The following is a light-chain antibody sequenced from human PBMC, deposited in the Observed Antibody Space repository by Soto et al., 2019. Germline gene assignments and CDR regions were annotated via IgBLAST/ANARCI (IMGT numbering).Light chain of an antibody. CDR2: GAS. CDR3: QQYGSSPVT. J-gene: IGKJ5*01. CDR1: QSVSSSY. Sequence: EIVLTQSPGTLSLSPGERATLSCRASQSVSSSYLAWYQQKPGQAPRLFIYGASSRATGIPDRFSGSGSGTDFTLTISRLEPEEFAVYYCQQYGSSPVTFGQGTRLEIK. V-gene: IGKV3-20*01.